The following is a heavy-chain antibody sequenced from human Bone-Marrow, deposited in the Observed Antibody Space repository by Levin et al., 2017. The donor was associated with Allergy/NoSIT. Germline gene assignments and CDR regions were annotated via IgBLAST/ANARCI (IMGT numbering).Heavy chain of an antibody. CDR2: ISYDGSNK. J-gene: IGHJ6*02. CDR1: GFTFSSYG. CDR3: AKDERGYCSGGSCYSPAGNYYYYGMDV. Sequence: GGSLRLSCAASGFTFSSYGMHWVRQAPGKGLEWVAVISYDGSNKYYADSVKGRFTISRDNSKNTLYLQMNSLRAEDTAVYYCAKDERGYCSGGSCYSPAGNYYYYGMDVWGQGTTVTVSS. D-gene: IGHD2-15*01. V-gene: IGHV3-30*18.